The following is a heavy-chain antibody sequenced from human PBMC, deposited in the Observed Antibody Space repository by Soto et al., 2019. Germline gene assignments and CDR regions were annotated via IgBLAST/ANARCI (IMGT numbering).Heavy chain of an antibody. CDR3: ARLSSSGFDF. D-gene: IGHD3-22*01. J-gene: IGHJ4*02. CDR1: GFTFNTYW. Sequence: GESLKISCKTSGFTFNTYWIAWVRQRPGKGLEWMGIIWPDDSDVRYGPSLRGQITISADRSTSTANMQWRSLKASDTAMYYCARLSSSGFDFWGQGTQVTVSS. CDR2: IWPDDSDV. V-gene: IGHV5-51*01.